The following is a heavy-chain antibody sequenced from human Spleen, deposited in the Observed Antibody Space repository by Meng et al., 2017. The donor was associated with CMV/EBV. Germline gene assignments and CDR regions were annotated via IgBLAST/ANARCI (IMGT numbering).Heavy chain of an antibody. CDR1: GYTFTDYY. Sequence: ASVKVSCKTSGYTFTDYYIHWVRQAPGQGLEWMGWINPASGGTTFAQKFQGGVTMTRDTSISTAYMELSRLTSDDTAVYYCARFVTTVVTRYFDQWGQGTLVTVSS. J-gene: IGHJ4*02. D-gene: IGHD4-23*01. CDR2: INPASGGT. CDR3: ARFVTTVVTRYFDQ. V-gene: IGHV1-2*02.